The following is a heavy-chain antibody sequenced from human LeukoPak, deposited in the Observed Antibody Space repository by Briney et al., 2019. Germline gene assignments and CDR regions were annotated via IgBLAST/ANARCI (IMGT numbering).Heavy chain of an antibody. J-gene: IGHJ4*02. CDR3: ARVGGQLALDY. CDR2: IKQDGSEK. D-gene: IGHD6-6*01. CDR1: GFTFSSYW. Sequence: GRSLRLSCAASGFTFSSYWMSWVRQAPGKGLEWVANIKQDGSEKYYVDSVKGRFTISRDNAKNPLYLQMNSLRAEDTAVYYCARVGGQLALDYWGQGTLVTVSS. V-gene: IGHV3-7*01.